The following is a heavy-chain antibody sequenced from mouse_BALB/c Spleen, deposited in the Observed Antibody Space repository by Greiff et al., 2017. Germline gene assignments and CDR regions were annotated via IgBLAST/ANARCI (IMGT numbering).Heavy chain of an antibody. J-gene: IGHJ3*01. D-gene: IGHD1-1*01. CDR1: GFTFSSYA. V-gene: IGHV5-9-4*01. CDR3: ARDYYGSRFAY. Sequence: EVQGVESGGGLVKPGGSLKLSCAASGFTFSSYAMSWVRQSPEKRLEWVAEISSGGSYTYYPDTVTGRFTISRDNAKNTLYLEMSSLRSEDTAMYYCARDYYGSRFAYWGQGTLVTVSA. CDR2: ISSGGSYT.